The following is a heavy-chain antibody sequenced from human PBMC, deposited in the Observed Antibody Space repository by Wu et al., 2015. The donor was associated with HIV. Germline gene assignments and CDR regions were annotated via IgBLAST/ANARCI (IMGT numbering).Heavy chain of an antibody. Sequence: QVQLVQSGVEVKKPGASVKVSCKASGYTFTSHGISWVRQAPGQGLEWMGWISGYNGNTNYAQKLQGRVTMTTDTSTSTAYMELRSLRSDDTAVYYCARASTGVIVPASMVWFSWFDTWGQGTLVTVSP. CDR3: ARASTGVIVPASMVWFSWFDT. CDR1: GYTFTSHG. D-gene: IGHD2-2*01. V-gene: IGHV1-18*01. J-gene: IGHJ5*02. CDR2: ISGYNGNT.